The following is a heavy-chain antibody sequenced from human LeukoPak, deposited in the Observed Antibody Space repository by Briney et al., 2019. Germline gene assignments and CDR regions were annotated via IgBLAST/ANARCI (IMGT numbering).Heavy chain of an antibody. CDR2: IYWDDGK. V-gene: IGHV2-5*02. Sequence: SGPTLVNPTQTLTLTCTFSGFSLSTSGVGVGWIRQPPGKALEWLALIYWDDGKRYSPSLKSRLTITKDTSKNQVVLTMTNMDPVGTATYYCAHGLGDYAPFDYWGQGTLVTVSS. CDR3: AHGLGDYAPFDY. D-gene: IGHD4-17*01. J-gene: IGHJ4*02. CDR1: GFSLSTSGVG.